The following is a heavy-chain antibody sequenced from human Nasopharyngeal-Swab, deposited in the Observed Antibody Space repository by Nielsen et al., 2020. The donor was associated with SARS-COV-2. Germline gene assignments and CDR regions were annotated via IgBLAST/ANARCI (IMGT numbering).Heavy chain of an antibody. D-gene: IGHD6-13*01. V-gene: IGHV7-4-1*02. CDR3: ARKVAAADLYNWFDP. J-gene: IGHJ5*02. CDR1: GCTFTSYA. CDR2: INTNTGNP. Sequence: ALVKVSCKASGCTFTSYAMNWVRQAPGQGLEWMGWINTNTGNPTYAQGFTGRFVFSLDTSVSTAYLQISSLKAEDTAVYYCARKVAAADLYNWFDPWGQGTLVTVSS.